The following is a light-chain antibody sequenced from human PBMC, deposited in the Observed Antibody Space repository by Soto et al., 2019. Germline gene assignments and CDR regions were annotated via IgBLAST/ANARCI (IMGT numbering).Light chain of an antibody. Sequence: DIQMPKSPSAMSASLGDRFTITCLASQGFRTYLACFQQKPGKVPKRLIFSASSLQSGVPSRFSGNGSATEFTLTISSLQPEDFATYYCLQSYKYPWTFGQGTKVDIK. J-gene: IGKJ1*01. CDR1: QGFRTY. CDR3: LQSYKYPWT. V-gene: IGKV1-17*03. CDR2: SAS.